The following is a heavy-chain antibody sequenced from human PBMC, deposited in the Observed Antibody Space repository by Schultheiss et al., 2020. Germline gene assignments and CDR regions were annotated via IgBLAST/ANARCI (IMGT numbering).Heavy chain of an antibody. CDR1: GFTFSSYA. CDR3: AKKGIVGATRGYYYYGMDV. Sequence: GGSLRLSCAASGFTFSSYAMSWVRQAPGKGLEWVSAISGSGGSTYYADSVKGRFTISRDNSKNTLYLQMNSLRAEDTAVYYCAKKGIVGATRGYYYYGMDVWGQGTTVTASS. J-gene: IGHJ6*02. D-gene: IGHD1-26*01. CDR2: ISGSGGST. V-gene: IGHV3-23*01.